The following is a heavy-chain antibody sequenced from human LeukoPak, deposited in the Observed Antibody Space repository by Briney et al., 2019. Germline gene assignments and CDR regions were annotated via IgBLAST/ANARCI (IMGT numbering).Heavy chain of an antibody. V-gene: IGHV1-69*01. J-gene: IGHJ5*02. CDR2: IIPTFRTP. D-gene: IGHD3-3*01. CDR3: AGGGFDFWSGYYVGLHP. Sequence: SVKVSCRASGGTFGGNTVDWVRQAPGQGLDWMGGIIPTFRTPNYAQKFQGRVTITADESTSTAYMELSSLRSEDTAVYYCAGGGFDFWSGYYVGLHPWGQGTLVTVSS. CDR1: GGTFGGNT.